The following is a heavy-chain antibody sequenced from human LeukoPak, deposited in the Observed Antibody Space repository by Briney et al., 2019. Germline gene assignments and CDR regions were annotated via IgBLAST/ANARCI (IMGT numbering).Heavy chain of an antibody. J-gene: IGHJ4*02. CDR2: IYLRGNT. CDR1: GGSITSSNW. V-gene: IGHV4-4*02. CDR3: ARGTITTVTDS. D-gene: IGHD4-17*01. Sequence: PSETLSLTCAISGGSITSSNWWTWVRQPPGKGLEWVGEIYLRGNTNYNPSLESRVSISVDESKTQLSLRLESVTAADTAVYYCARGTITTVTDSWGPGTLVTVSS.